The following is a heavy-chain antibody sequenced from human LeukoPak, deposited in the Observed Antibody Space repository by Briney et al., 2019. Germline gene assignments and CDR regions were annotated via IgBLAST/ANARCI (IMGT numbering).Heavy chain of an antibody. CDR1: GYTFTSYH. CDR3: ARPIAYCSRTTCHDAFDI. CDR2: INPSGGTT. V-gene: IGHV1-46*01. J-gene: IGHJ3*02. Sequence: GASVKVSCKASGYTFTSYHMHWVRQAPGQGLEWMGIINPSGGTTNYAQKFRGRVTMTRDMSTSTAYMELSRLRSDDTAVYYCARPIAYCSRTTCHDAFDIWGQGTMVNVSS. D-gene: IGHD2-2*01.